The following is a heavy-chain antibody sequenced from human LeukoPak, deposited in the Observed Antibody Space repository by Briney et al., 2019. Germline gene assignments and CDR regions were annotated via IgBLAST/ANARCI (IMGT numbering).Heavy chain of an antibody. CDR3: ARDRGRYYDSRGFYWGYYFDS. CDR1: GFTFSTYA. Sequence: PGGSLRLSCAASGFTFSTYAVNWVRQAPGKGLEWVSTISGSGDSTYCADSVKGRFTISRDNSKDTPYLQMSNVRVDDTAVYYCARDRGRYYDSRGFYWGYYFDSWGQGILVTVST. J-gene: IGHJ4*02. CDR2: ISGSGDST. V-gene: IGHV3-23*01. D-gene: IGHD3-22*01.